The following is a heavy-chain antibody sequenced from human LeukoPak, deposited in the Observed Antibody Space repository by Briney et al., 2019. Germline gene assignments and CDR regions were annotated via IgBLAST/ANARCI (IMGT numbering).Heavy chain of an antibody. J-gene: IGHJ4*02. D-gene: IGHD3-22*01. V-gene: IGHV3-30*02. CDR3: AKDLFGGFDYCDSSGTPLGD. CDR1: GFTFSSYG. CDR2: IRYDGSNK. Sequence: GGSLRLSCEASGFTFSSYGMHWVRQAPGKGLEWVAFIRYDGSNKYYADSVKGRFTISRDNSKNTLYLQMNSLRAEDTAVYYCAKDLFGGFDYCDSSGTPLGDWGQGTLVTVSS.